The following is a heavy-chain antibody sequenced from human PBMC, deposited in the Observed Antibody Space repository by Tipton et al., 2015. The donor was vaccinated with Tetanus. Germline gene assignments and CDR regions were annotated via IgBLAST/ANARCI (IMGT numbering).Heavy chain of an antibody. CDR3: ARDQARGARGWNYFDY. CDR2: IYSSGST. J-gene: IGHJ4*02. V-gene: IGHV4-31*03. D-gene: IGHD1-26*01. Sequence: GLVKPSQTLSLTCTVSGGSISSGGYYWSWIRQHPGKGLEWIGDIYSSGSTYYNPSLKSRVPISVDTSKNQFSLKLNSVTAADTAVYYCARDQARGARGWNYFDYWGQGTLVTVSS. CDR1: GGSISSGGYY.